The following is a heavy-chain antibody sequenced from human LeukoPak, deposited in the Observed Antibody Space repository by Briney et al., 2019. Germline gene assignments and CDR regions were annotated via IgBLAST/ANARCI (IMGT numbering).Heavy chain of an antibody. CDR3: ARAYDYVWGSYWD. V-gene: IGHV1-46*01. D-gene: IGHD3-16*01. J-gene: IGHJ4*02. CDR1: GYTFTSYY. CDR2: INPSGGST. Sequence: ASVKVSCKASGYTFTSYYMHWVRQAPGQGLEWMGIINPSGGSTSYAQKFQGRVTITADKSTSTAYMELSSLRSEDTAVYYCARAYDYVWGSYWDWGQGTLVTVSS.